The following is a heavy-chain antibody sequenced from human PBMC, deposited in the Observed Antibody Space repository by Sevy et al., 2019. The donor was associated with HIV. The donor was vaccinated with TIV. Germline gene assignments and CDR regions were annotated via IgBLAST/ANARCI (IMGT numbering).Heavy chain of an antibody. Sequence: GGSLRLSCAASGFTFSSYGMHWVRQAPGEGLEWLAVIWYDGSNKYYADSVKGRFTISRDNSKNMLYLQMNSLRAEDTAVYYCAKVGSSSSWLNYYHYYMDVWGKGTTVTVSS. V-gene: IGHV3-33*06. CDR1: GFTFSSYG. D-gene: IGHD6-13*01. J-gene: IGHJ6*03. CDR3: AKVGSSSSWLNYYHYYMDV. CDR2: IWYDGSNK.